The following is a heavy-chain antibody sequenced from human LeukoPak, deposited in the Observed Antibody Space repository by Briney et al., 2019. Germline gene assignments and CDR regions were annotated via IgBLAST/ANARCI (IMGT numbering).Heavy chain of an antibody. CDR1: GFTFSSYS. V-gene: IGHV3-48*01. Sequence: PGGSLRLSCAASGFTFSSYSMNWVRQAPGKGLEWVSYISSSSSTIYYADSVKGRFTISRDNAKNSLYLQMNSLRAEDTAVYYCARATYYYGSGRSYYYYMDVWGKGTTVTISS. D-gene: IGHD3-10*01. CDR2: ISSSSSTI. J-gene: IGHJ6*03. CDR3: ARATYYYGSGRSYYYYMDV.